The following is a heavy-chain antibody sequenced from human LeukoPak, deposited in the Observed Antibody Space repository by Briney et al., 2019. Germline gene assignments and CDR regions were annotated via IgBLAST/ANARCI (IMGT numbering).Heavy chain of an antibody. D-gene: IGHD5-12*01. CDR2: IYYSGST. Sequence: PSETLSLTCTLSGASFSSYYWSWIRQPPGKGLEWLGYIYYSGSTNYNPSLKSQVTISVDTSKNQFSLKLSSVTPTNTPGYYVERAGYSGSDFSVWGKESTVTVSS. CDR3: ERAGYSGSDFSV. J-gene: IGHJ6*04. CDR1: GASFSSYY. V-gene: IGHV4-59*01.